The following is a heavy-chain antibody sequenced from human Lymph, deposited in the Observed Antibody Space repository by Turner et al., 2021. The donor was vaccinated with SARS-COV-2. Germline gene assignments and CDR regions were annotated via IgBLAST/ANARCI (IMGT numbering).Heavy chain of an antibody. V-gene: IGHV1-8*02. CDR2: INPNSGNT. Sequence: QVQLVQSGAEVKKPGASVKVCCKAPGYPFTSYDIHWVRQATGQGLEWMGWINPNSGNTGYAQKFQGRGTMTRNTSLSTAYMERGSLRSEDTAVYYCARGRYSGGGMDVWGQGTTVTVSS. CDR3: ARGRYSGGGMDV. CDR1: GYPFTSYD. J-gene: IGHJ6*02. D-gene: IGHD1-26*01.